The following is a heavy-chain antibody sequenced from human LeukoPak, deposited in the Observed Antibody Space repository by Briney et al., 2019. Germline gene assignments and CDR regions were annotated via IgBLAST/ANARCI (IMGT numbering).Heavy chain of an antibody. D-gene: IGHD3-3*01. CDR1: GFTFSSYA. J-gene: IGHJ4*02. CDR3: AKDLQGQDFWSGHPFDY. CDR2: ISGSGGST. V-gene: IGHV3-23*01. Sequence: GGSLRLSCAASGFTFSSYAMSWVRQAPGKGLEWVSAISGSGGSTYSADSVKGRFTISRDNSKNTLYLQMNSLRAEDTAVYYCAKDLQGQDFWSGHPFDYWGQGTLVTVSS.